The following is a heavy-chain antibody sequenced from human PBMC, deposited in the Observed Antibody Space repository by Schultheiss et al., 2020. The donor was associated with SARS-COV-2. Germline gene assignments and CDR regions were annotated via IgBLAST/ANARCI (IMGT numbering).Heavy chain of an antibody. Sequence: GGSLRLSCAGTGFTFSNYSINWVRQAPGKGLEWVSSISSSSSYIYYADSVKGRFTISRDNAKRSLYLQMNSLRAEDTAVYYCARDRLIGWYVNGMDVWGQGTTVTVSS. J-gene: IGHJ6*02. D-gene: IGHD6-19*01. V-gene: IGHV3-21*01. CDR2: ISSSSSYI. CDR1: GFTFSNYS. CDR3: ARDRLIGWYVNGMDV.